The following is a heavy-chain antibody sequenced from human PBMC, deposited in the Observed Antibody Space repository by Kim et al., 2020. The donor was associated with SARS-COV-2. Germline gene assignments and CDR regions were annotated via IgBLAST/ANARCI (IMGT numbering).Heavy chain of an antibody. CDR3: AKVGVATIEDF. D-gene: IGHD5-12*01. J-gene: IGHJ4*02. CDR2: INEDGSNV. CDR1: GFTFGNKW. V-gene: IGHV3-7*03. Sequence: GGSLRLSCVVSGFTFGNKWMSWVRQAPGKGLEWVATINEDGSNVMYVDSVNGRFTISRDNARNSLYLQMNSLRAEDTAVYYCAKVGVATIEDFWGEGSLDTVP.